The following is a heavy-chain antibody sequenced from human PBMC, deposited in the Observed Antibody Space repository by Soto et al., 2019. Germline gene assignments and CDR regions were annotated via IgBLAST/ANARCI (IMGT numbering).Heavy chain of an antibody. CDR2: ISYDGSDK. D-gene: IGHD3-10*01. Sequence: QVQLVESGGGVVQPGRSLRLSCAASGFPFTSYGMHWVREGPDKGLEWVAIISYDGSDKYYADSVKGRFTISRDNSKNTLYLQMISLRPEDTALYYCVGGQYYFDYRGQGTLVIVS. CDR1: GFPFTSYG. J-gene: IGHJ4*02. CDR3: VGGQYYFDY. V-gene: IGHV3-30*03.